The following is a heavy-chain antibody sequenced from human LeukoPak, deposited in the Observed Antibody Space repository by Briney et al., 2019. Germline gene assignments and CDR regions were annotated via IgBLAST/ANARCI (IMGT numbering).Heavy chain of an antibody. CDR2: IWYDGSDK. CDR3: AKAIILYYYYDGSGYSH. D-gene: IGHD3-22*01. CDR1: GFTFSSYG. Sequence: GALRLSCAASGFTFSSYGMHWVRQAPGKGLEWVAVIWYDGSDKYYADSVKGRFTISRDNSKNTLYLQMNSLRAEDTAVYYCAKAIILYYYYDGSGYSHWGQGTLVTVSS. J-gene: IGHJ4*02. V-gene: IGHV3-33*06.